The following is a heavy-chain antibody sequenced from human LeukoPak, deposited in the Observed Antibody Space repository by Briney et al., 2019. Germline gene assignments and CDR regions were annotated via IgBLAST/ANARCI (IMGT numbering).Heavy chain of an antibody. CDR2: ISGSGGST. CDR3: AREKGRYFDWLSQGAFDI. CDR1: RFTFSSYA. J-gene: IGHJ3*02. Sequence: GGSLRLSCVASRFTFSSYAMNWVRQAPGKGLEWVSGISGSGGSTYYADSVKGRFTISRDNSKNTLYLQMNSLRAEDTAVYYCAREKGRYFDWLSQGAFDIWGQGTMVTVSS. D-gene: IGHD3-9*01. V-gene: IGHV3-23*01.